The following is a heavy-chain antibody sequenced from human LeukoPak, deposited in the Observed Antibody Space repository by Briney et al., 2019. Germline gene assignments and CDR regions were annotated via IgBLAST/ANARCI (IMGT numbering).Heavy chain of an antibody. D-gene: IGHD6-13*01. CDR1: DGSISSSSYY. Sequence: SETLSLTCTVSDGSISSSSYYWGWIRQPPGKGLEWIGSIYYSGSTYYNPSLKSRVTISVDTSKNQFSLKLSSVTAADTAVYYCARSSSWYRTGTFDYWGQGTLVTVSS. J-gene: IGHJ4*02. CDR2: IYYSGST. CDR3: ARSSSWYRTGTFDY. V-gene: IGHV4-39*01.